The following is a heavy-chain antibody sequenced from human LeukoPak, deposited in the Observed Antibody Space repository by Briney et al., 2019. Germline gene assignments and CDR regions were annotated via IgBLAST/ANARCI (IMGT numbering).Heavy chain of an antibody. CDR1: GGSFSGYY. Sequence: PSETLSLTCAVYGGSFSGYYWSWIRQPPGRGLEWIGEITHTGSTNDNPSLKSRVTISVDASKNQFFLKLSSVTAADTAVYYCARAGSGYSFDYWGQGILVTVSS. V-gene: IGHV4-34*01. CDR3: ARAGSGYSFDY. CDR2: ITHTGST. D-gene: IGHD5-12*01. J-gene: IGHJ4*02.